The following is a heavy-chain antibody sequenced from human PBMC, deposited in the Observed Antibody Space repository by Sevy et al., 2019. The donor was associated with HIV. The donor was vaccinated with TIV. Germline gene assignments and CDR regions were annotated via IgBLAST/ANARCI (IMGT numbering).Heavy chain of an antibody. J-gene: IGHJ4*02. CDR1: GFTFSSYW. V-gene: IGHV3-74*01. CDR3: ARSCSGGSCYLFDY. D-gene: IGHD2-15*01. CDR2: INSDGSST. Sequence: GGSLRLSCAASGFTFSSYWMHWVRQAPGKGLVWVSRINSDGSSTSYADSVKGRFTISRDNAKNTLYLQMISLRAEDTAVYYCARSCSGGSCYLFDYWGQGTLVTVSS.